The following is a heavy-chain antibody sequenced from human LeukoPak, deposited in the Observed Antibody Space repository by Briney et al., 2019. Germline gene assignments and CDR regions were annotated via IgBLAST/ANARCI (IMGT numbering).Heavy chain of an antibody. CDR2: INPNSGGT. D-gene: IGHD3-10*01. CDR1: GYTFTGYY. CDR3: ARDIVRGVRSPDY. V-gene: IGHV1-2*02. Sequence: ASVKVSCKASGYTFTGYYMHWVRQAPGQVLEWMGWINPNSGGTNYAQKFQGRVTMTRDTSISTAYMELSRLRSDDTAVYYCARDIVRGVRSPDYWGQGTLVTVSS. J-gene: IGHJ4*02.